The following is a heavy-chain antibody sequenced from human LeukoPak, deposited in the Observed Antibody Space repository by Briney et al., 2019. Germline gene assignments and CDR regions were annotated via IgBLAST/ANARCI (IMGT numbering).Heavy chain of an antibody. D-gene: IGHD2-2*01. CDR2: ISNAGSNK. V-gene: IGHV3-11*04. Sequence: PGGSLRLSCAAPGVTFSDHYMSWFRQAPGKGLEWGSYISNAGSNKYYADSVKGRFTISRDNSKNTLYLQMNSLRAEDTAVYYCAKDLAHCSSTSCPIPPDYWGQGTLVTVSS. CDR3: AKDLAHCSSTSCPIPPDY. J-gene: IGHJ4*02. CDR1: GVTFSDHY.